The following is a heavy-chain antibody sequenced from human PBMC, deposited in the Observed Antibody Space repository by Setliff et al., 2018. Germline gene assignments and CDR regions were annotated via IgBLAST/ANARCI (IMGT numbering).Heavy chain of an antibody. CDR1: GFSFSSYA. J-gene: IGHJ4*02. V-gene: IGHV3-64*01. CDR2: ISSNGGST. CDR3: ARDGGEY. D-gene: IGHD3-16*01. Sequence: GSLRLSCAASGFSFSSYAMHWVRQAPGKGLEYVSAISSNGGSTYYANSVKGRFTISRDNAKNSLYLQMNSLRAEDTAVYYCARDGGEYWGQGTLVTVSS.